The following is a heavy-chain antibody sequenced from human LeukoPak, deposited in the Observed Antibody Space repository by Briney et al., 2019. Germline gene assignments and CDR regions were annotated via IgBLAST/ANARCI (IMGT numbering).Heavy chain of an antibody. V-gene: IGHV1-18*01. Sequence: ASVKVSCKASGYTLTSYGISWVRQAPGQGLEWMGWISAYNGNTNYAQKLQGRVTMTTDTSTTTAYMELRSLGSDDTAVYYCARDHGYSSGWGTDYWGQGTLVTVSS. CDR1: GYTLTSYG. D-gene: IGHD6-19*01. CDR2: ISAYNGNT. J-gene: IGHJ4*02. CDR3: ARDHGYSSGWGTDY.